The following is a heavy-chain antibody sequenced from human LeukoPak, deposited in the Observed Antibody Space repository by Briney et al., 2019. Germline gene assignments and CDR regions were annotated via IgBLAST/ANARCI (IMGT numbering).Heavy chain of an antibody. CDR2: INHSGST. J-gene: IGHJ3*02. CDR1: GGSFSGYY. Sequence: SETLSLTCAVYGGSFSGYYWSWIRQPPGKGLEWIGEINHSGSTNYNPSLKSRVTISVDTSKNQFSLKLSSVTAADTAVYYCARVKCSGDSCGAFDIWGQGTMVTVSS. V-gene: IGHV4-34*01. D-gene: IGHD2-15*01. CDR3: ARVKCSGDSCGAFDI.